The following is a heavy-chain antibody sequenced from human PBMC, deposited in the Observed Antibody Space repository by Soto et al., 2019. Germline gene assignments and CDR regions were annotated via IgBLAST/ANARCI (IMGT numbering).Heavy chain of an antibody. CDR1: GGSISSGDYY. CDR2: IYYSGST. D-gene: IGHD5-12*01. V-gene: IGHV4-30-4*01. CDR3: ARYRDSGYDLGTFDY. Sequence: PSETLSLTCTVSGGSISSGDYYWSWIRQPPGKGLEWIGYIYYSGSTYYNPSLKSRVTISVDTSKNQFSLKLSSVTAADTAVYYCARYRDSGYDLGTFDYWGQGTLVTVSS. J-gene: IGHJ4*02.